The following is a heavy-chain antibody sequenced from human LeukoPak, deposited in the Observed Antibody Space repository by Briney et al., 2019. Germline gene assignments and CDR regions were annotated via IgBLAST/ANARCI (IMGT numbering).Heavy chain of an antibody. D-gene: IGHD3-22*01. CDR3: TTTPVVVHSYDY. V-gene: IGHV4-31*09. CDR2: IYYSGST. CDR1: GGSISSGGYY. J-gene: IGHJ4*02. Sequence: SETLSLTCTVSGGSISSGGYYWSWIRQHPGKGLEWIGYIYYSGSTYYNPSLKSRVTISLDKSKNQFSLNLTSVTAADTAVYYCTTTPVVVHSYDYWGQGTLVTVSS.